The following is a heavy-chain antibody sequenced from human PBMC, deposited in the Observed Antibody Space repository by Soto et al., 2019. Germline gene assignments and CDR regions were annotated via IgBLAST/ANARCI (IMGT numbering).Heavy chain of an antibody. J-gene: IGHJ4*02. CDR3: ARGQYSSSWYALDY. CDR1: GYTFLNYD. Sequence: ASVKVSCKASGYTFLNYDINWVRQATGQGLEWMGWMNPKSGNIGYAQKFQGRVTMTRNTSISTAYMELSSLSSEDTAVYYCARGQYSSSWYALDYWGQGTQVPVSS. D-gene: IGHD6-13*01. V-gene: IGHV1-8*01. CDR2: MNPKSGNI.